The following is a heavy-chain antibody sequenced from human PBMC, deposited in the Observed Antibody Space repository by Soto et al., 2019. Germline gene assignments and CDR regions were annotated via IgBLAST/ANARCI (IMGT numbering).Heavy chain of an antibody. CDR1: GFTFSSFG. V-gene: IGHV3-30*18. CDR3: AKETHSNGYGSYFDY. Sequence: PGGSLRLSCAASGFTFSSFGMHWVRQAPGKGLEWVAVISSGGGLKYDADSVKGRFTISRDNSKNTLYLQMNSLRAEDTAIYYCAKETHSNGYGSYFDYWGQGVLVTVPQ. CDR2: ISSGGGLK. J-gene: IGHJ4*02. D-gene: IGHD3-22*01.